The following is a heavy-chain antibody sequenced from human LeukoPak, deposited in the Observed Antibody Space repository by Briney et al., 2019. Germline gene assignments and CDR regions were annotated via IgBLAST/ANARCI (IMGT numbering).Heavy chain of an antibody. V-gene: IGHV4-39*07. CDR2: IYYSGST. CDR3: ARVVIVVVPAAIKSGYYYYYMDV. CDR1: GGSISSSSYY. D-gene: IGHD2-2*02. J-gene: IGHJ6*03. Sequence: SETLSLTCTVSGGSISSSSYYWGWIRQPPGKGLEWIGSIYYSGSTYYNPSLKSRVTISVDTSKNQFSPKLSSVTAADTAVYYCARVVIVVVPAAIKSGYYYYYMDVWGKGTTVTVSS.